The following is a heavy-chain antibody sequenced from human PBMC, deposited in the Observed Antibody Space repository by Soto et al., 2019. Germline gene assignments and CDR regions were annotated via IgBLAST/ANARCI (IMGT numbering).Heavy chain of an antibody. Sequence: EVRLVESGGGLVQPGRSLRLSCAASGFTFDDYAMHWVRQAPGKGLEWVSGISWNSGSIGYADSVKGRFTISRDNAKNSLYLQMNSLRAEDTALYYCAKEVYGYCSSTSCYEGFDYWGQGTLVTVSS. V-gene: IGHV3-9*01. J-gene: IGHJ4*02. CDR2: ISWNSGSI. CDR3: AKEVYGYCSSTSCYEGFDY. D-gene: IGHD2-2*01. CDR1: GFTFDDYA.